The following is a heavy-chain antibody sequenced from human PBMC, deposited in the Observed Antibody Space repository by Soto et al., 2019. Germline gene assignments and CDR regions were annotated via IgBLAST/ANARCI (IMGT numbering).Heavy chain of an antibody. CDR2: IHGTRSII. CDR1: GFTFSIHA. CDR3: ARDARTADYDY. Sequence: EVQLVESGGGLVQPGGSLRLSCEVSGFTFSIHAMNWVRQAPGKGLEWVAYIHGTRSIIYYADSVKGRFTISRDNAKNSLFLQMDSLRDEYTAVYYCARDARTADYDYWGQGTLVTVSS. V-gene: IGHV3-48*02. D-gene: IGHD3-16*01. J-gene: IGHJ4*02.